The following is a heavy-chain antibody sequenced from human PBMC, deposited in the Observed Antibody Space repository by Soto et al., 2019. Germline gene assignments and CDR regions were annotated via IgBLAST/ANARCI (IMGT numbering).Heavy chain of an antibody. CDR3: TTDGGGSYYRPYYYYGMDV. CDR2: IKSKTDGGTT. J-gene: IGHJ6*02. V-gene: IGHV3-15*01. CDR1: GFTFSNAW. D-gene: IGHD1-26*01. Sequence: EVQLVESGGGLVKPGGSLRLSCAASGFTFSNAWMSWVRQAPGKGLEWVGRIKSKTDGGTTDYAAPVQGRFTISRDDSKNTLYLQMNSLKTEDTAVYYCTTDGGGSYYRPYYYYGMDVWGQGTTVTVSS.